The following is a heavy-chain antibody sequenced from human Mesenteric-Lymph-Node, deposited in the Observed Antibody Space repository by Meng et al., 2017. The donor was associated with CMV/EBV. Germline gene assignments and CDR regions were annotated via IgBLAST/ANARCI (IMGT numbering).Heavy chain of an antibody. V-gene: IGHV3-23*01. J-gene: IGHJ6*02. Sequence: GESLKISCAASEFTFSSHAMNWVRQAPGKGLEWVSLITGNGGGTYYADSVKGRFTISRDNSENTLYLQMNSLRAEDTAVYYCAKDNGPSFGDGWNYYGLDVWGQGTTVTVSS. D-gene: IGHD5-24*01. CDR2: ITGNGGGT. CDR1: EFTFSSHA. CDR3: AKDNGPSFGDGWNYYGLDV.